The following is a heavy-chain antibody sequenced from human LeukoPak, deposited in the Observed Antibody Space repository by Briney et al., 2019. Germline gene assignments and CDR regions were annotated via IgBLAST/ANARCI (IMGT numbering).Heavy chain of an antibody. CDR2: ISSSSSAI. V-gene: IGHV3-48*04. CDR3: ARDRFNAFDI. Sequence: GGSLRLSCAASGFTFSSYSMNWVRQAPGKGLEWVSYISSSSSAIYYADSVKGRFTISRDNAKNSLYLQMNSLRAEDTAVYYCARDRFNAFDIWGQGTMVTVSS. CDR1: GFTFSSYS. J-gene: IGHJ3*02.